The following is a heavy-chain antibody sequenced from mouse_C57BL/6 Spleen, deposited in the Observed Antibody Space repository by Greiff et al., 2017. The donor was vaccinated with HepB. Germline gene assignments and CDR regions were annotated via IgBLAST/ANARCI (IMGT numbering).Heavy chain of an antibody. CDR1: GYAFTNYL. Sequence: VQLQESGAELVRPGTSVKVSCKASGYAFTNYLIEWVKQRPGQGLEWIGVINPGSGGTNYNEKFKGKATLTADKSSSTAYMQLSSLTSEDSAVYFCAKEGRDYWGQGTTLTVSS. CDR2: INPGSGGT. D-gene: IGHD3-3*01. J-gene: IGHJ2*01. V-gene: IGHV1-54*01. CDR3: AKEGRDY.